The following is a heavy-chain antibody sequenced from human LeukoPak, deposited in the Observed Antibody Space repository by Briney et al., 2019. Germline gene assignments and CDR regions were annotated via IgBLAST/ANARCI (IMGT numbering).Heavy chain of an antibody. D-gene: IGHD3-10*01. J-gene: IGHJ4*02. Sequence: ASETLSLTCTVSGGSISRGSYYWNWIRQPAGKGLEWIGRIYTSGSTNYNPSLKSRVTISLDTSKNQFSLRLSSVTAADTAVYYCARSSYRSGTYYMDYWGQGTLATVSS. V-gene: IGHV4-61*02. CDR2: IYTSGST. CDR1: GGSISRGSYY. CDR3: ARSSYRSGTYYMDY.